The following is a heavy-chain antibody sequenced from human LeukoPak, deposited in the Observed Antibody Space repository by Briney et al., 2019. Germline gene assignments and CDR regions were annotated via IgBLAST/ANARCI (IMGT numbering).Heavy chain of an antibody. V-gene: IGHV4-59*05. Sequence: SETLSLTCTVSGGSISSYYWSWIRQPPGKGLEWIGSIYYSGSTYYNPSLKSRVTISVDTSKNQFSLKLSSVTAADTAVYYCARHCSSTSCSYYYYYGMDVWGQGTTVTVSS. J-gene: IGHJ6*02. D-gene: IGHD2-2*01. CDR3: ARHCSSTSCSYYYYYGMDV. CDR2: IYYSGST. CDR1: GGSISSYY.